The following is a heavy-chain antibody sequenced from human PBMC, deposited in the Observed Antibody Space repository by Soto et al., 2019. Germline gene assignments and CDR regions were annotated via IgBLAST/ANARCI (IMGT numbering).Heavy chain of an antibody. D-gene: IGHD6-19*01. Sequence: SETLSLTSTLSGGSISGSYCSWIRQSPGKGLEWLGYVYYTGSTNYSPSLRSRVSISVDTSKNEFSLRLSSVTAADTAVYFCARSVAVPGAHIDYWGQGTQVTVSS. CDR1: GGSISGSY. J-gene: IGHJ4*02. V-gene: IGHV4-59*01. CDR2: VYYTGST. CDR3: ARSVAVPGAHIDY.